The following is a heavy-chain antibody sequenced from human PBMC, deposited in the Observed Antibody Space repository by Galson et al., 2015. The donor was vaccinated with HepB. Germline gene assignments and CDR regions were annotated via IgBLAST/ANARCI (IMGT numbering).Heavy chain of an antibody. Sequence: LSLTCAVYGGSFSGYYWSWIRQPPGKGLEWIGEINHSGSTNYNPSLKSRVTISVDTSKNQFSLKLSSVTAADTAVYYCASLYGSGSPFDYWGQGTLVTVSS. CDR3: ASLYGSGSPFDY. D-gene: IGHD3-10*01. CDR1: GGSFSGYY. V-gene: IGHV4-34*01. J-gene: IGHJ4*02. CDR2: INHSGST.